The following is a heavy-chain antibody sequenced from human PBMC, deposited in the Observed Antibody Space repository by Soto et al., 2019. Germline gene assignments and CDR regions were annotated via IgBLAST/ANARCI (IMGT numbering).Heavy chain of an antibody. Sequence: QMQLVQSGPEVKKPGTSVKVSCKASGFTFTSSAMQWVRQARGQRLEWIGWIVVGSGNTNYAQKFQERVTITRDMSTSTAYMELSSLRSEDTAVYYCASLKSGGSGSYKPYYYGMDVWGQGTTVTVSS. J-gene: IGHJ6*02. V-gene: IGHV1-58*02. CDR3: ASLKSGGSGSYKPYYYGMDV. CDR1: GFTFTSSA. D-gene: IGHD3-10*01. CDR2: IVVGSGNT.